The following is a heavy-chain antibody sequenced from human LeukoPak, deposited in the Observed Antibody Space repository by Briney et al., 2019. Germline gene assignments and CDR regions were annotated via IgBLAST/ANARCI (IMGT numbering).Heavy chain of an antibody. D-gene: IGHD2-21*01. CDR2: ISGSGDST. J-gene: IGHJ4*02. CDR3: AKKGDYRISYYFDY. V-gene: IGHV3-23*01. CDR1: GFTFSSYA. Sequence: HSGGSLRLSCAASGFTFSSYAMSWVRQAPGKGLEWVSGISGSGDSTYYADSVKGRFTISRDNSKNTLYLQMNSLRAEDTAVYYCAKKGDYRISYYFDYWGQGTLVTVSS.